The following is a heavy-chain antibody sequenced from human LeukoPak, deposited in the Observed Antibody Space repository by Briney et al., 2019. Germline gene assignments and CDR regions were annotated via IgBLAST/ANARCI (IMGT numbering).Heavy chain of an antibody. J-gene: IGHJ4*02. Sequence: GGSLRLSCAASGFTFSSYAMSWVRQAPGKGLEWVSSISSSSSYIYYADSVKGRFAISRDNAKNSLYLQMNSLRAEDTAVYYCAELERFDYWGQGTLVTVSS. D-gene: IGHD1-1*01. V-gene: IGHV3-21*01. CDR2: ISSSSSYI. CDR3: AELERFDY. CDR1: GFTFSSYA.